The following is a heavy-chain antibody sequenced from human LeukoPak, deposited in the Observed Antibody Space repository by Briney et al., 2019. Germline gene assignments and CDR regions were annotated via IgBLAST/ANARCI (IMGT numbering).Heavy chain of an antibody. D-gene: IGHD4-17*01. V-gene: IGHV3-21*01. CDR2: ISTSSIYI. Sequence: GGSLRLSCAASGFSFSTYIMTWVRQAPGKGLEWVSSISTSSIYIYYADSVKGRFTISRDNSKNTLCLQMNSLRAEDTAVYYCAKEIWPTVTTPGHTHFDYWGQGTLVTVSS. J-gene: IGHJ4*02. CDR1: GFSFSTYI. CDR3: AKEIWPTVTTPGHTHFDY.